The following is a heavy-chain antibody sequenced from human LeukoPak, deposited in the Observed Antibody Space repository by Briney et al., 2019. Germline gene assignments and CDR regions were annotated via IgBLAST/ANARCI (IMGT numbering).Heavy chain of an antibody. J-gene: IGHJ3*02. D-gene: IGHD6-19*01. CDR3: AKDSGIAVAGTLRAFDI. Sequence: TGGSLRLSCVASGFTFSSYGMHWVRQAPGKGLEWVAVISYDGSNKYYADSVKGRFTISRENSKNTLYLQMNSLRAEDTAVYYCAKDSGIAVAGTLRAFDIWGQGTMVTVSS. V-gene: IGHV3-30*18. CDR1: GFTFSSYG. CDR2: ISYDGSNK.